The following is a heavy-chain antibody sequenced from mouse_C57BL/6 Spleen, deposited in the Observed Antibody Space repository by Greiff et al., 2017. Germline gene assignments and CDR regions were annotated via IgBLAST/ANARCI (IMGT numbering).Heavy chain of an antibody. V-gene: IGHV1-12*01. CDR3: ARHPLYDYDRAYAMDY. CDR1: GYTFTSYN. J-gene: IGHJ4*01. CDR2: IYPGNGET. D-gene: IGHD2-4*01. Sequence: QVQLQQSGAELVRPGASVKMSCKASGYTFTSYNMHWVKQTPRQGLEWIGAIYPGNGETSYNQKFKGKATLTVDKSSSTAYMQLSSLTSEDSSVYFCARHPLYDYDRAYAMDYWGQGTSVTVSS.